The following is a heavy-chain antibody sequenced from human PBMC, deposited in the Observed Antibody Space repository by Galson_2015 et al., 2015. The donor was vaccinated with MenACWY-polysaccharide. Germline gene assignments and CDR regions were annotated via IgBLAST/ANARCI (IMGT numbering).Heavy chain of an antibody. Sequence: SLRLSCAASGFTFSSYAMSWVRQAPGKGLEWVSAISGSGGSTYYADSVKGRFTISRDNSKNTLYLQMNSLRAEDTAVYYRAKGGLAFSSRGMDVWGQGTTVTVSS. D-gene: IGHD3-3*02. CDR3: AKGGLAFSSRGMDV. J-gene: IGHJ6*02. CDR1: GFTFSSYA. CDR2: ISGSGGST. V-gene: IGHV3-23*01.